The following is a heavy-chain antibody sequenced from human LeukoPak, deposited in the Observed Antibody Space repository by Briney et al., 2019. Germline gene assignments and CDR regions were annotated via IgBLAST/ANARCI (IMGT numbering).Heavy chain of an antibody. CDR2: IYYSGST. CDR1: GGSISSSSYY. CDR3: ARVGYYDSSGYYDY. V-gene: IGHV4-39*07. Sequence: PSETLSPTCTVSGGSISSSSYYWGWIRQPPGKGLEWIGSIYYSGSTYYNPSLKSRVTISVDTSKNQFSLKLNSVTAADTAVYYCARVGYYDSSGYYDYWGQGTLVTVSS. J-gene: IGHJ4*02. D-gene: IGHD3-22*01.